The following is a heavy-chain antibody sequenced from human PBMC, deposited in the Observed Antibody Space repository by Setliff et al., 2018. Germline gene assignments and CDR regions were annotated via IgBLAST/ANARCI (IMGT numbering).Heavy chain of an antibody. J-gene: IGHJ3*02. Sequence: GASVKVSCKASGYTFTSYGISWVRQAPGQGLEWMGWISAYNGNTNYAQKLQGRVTMTTDTSTSTAYMELRSLRSDDTAVYYCARGPLHGDHGTGAFDIWGQGTMVTVSS. CDR3: ARGPLHGDHGTGAFDI. D-gene: IGHD4-17*01. CDR1: GYTFTSYG. V-gene: IGHV1-18*01. CDR2: ISAYNGNT.